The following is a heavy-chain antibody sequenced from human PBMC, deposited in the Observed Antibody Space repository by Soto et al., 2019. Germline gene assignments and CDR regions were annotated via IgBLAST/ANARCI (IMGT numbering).Heavy chain of an antibody. J-gene: IGHJ5*02. CDR3: AKLSCGGASCIRNWFDP. D-gene: IGHD2-15*01. V-gene: IGHV3-30*18. CDR1: GFSLRTYG. Sequence: QVRLIESGGGVVQPGGSLRLSCTASGFSLRTYGMHWVRQAPGKGLEWVSVLSYAENKKHYADSVKGRFTISSDTSKNTLYLQMNRLRPEDTAGYYCAKLSCGGASCIRNWFDPWGQGNLVTVSS. CDR2: LSYAENKK.